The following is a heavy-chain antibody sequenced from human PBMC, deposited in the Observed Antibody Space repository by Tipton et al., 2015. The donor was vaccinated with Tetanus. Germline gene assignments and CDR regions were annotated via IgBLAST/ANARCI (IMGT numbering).Heavy chain of an antibody. V-gene: IGHV6-1*01. Sequence: GLVKPSQTLSLTCAISGDSVSSNSAAWNWIRQSPSGGLEWLGRTYYRSKWYNDYAVSVKSRITINPATSKNQFSLQLNSVTPEDTAVYYCARDRQQLVRDGGYAFDIWGQGTMVTVSS. CDR3: ARDRQQLVRDGGYAFDI. CDR2: TYYRSKWYN. D-gene: IGHD6-13*01. J-gene: IGHJ3*02. CDR1: GDSVSSNSAA.